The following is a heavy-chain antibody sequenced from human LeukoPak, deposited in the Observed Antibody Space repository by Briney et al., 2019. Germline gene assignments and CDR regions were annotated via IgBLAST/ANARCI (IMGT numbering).Heavy chain of an antibody. V-gene: IGHV1-18*01. CDR3: ARDRGYYGSGSYYKPVLHPLDY. D-gene: IGHD3-10*01. J-gene: IGHJ4*02. CDR1: GYTFTSYD. Sequence: ASVKVSCKASGYTFTSYDINWVRQATGQGLEWMGWISAYNGNTNYAQKLQGRVTMTTDTSTGTAYMELRSLRSDDTAVYYCARDRGYYGSGSYYKPVLHPLDYWGQGTLVTVSS. CDR2: ISAYNGNT.